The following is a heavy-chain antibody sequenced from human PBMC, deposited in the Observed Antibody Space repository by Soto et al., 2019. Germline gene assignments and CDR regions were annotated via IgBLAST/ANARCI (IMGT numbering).Heavy chain of an antibody. Sequence: QVQLQESGPGLVKPSETLSLTCTVSGGSINNYYWVWLRQPPGEGLEWIGHMYYSGDTDYNPSLKSRVAISVDTSKNRLSLRLTSVTAADTAVYYCARGDWNDYFYNGMDVWGQGTTVSVSS. J-gene: IGHJ6*02. V-gene: IGHV4-59*01. CDR1: GGSINNYY. D-gene: IGHD1-1*01. CDR3: ARGDWNDYFYNGMDV. CDR2: MYYSGDT.